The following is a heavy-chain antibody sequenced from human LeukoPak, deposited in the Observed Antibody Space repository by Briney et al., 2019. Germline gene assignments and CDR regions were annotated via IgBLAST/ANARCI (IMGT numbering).Heavy chain of an antibody. D-gene: IGHD6-13*01. J-gene: IGHJ5*02. CDR2: INPNSGGT. V-gene: IGHV1-2*02. CDR3: AIAAAAHNNWFDP. CDR1: GYTFTGYY. Sequence: GASVKVSCKASGYTFTGYYMHWVRQAPGQGLEWMGWINPNSGGTNYAQKFQGRVTMTRDTSISTAYMELSRLRSDDTAVYYCAIAAAAHNNWFDPWGQGTLVTVSS.